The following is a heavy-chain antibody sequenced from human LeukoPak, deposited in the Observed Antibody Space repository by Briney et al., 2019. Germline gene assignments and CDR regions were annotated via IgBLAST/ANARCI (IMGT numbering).Heavy chain of an antibody. Sequence: SVKVSCKASGGTFSSYAISWVRQAPGQGLEWMGGIIPIFGTANYAQKFQGRVTITTDESTSTAYMELSSLRAEDTAVYYCANLLVGVPDYWGQGTLVTVSS. CDR2: IIPIFGTA. J-gene: IGHJ4*02. D-gene: IGHD1-26*01. V-gene: IGHV1-69*05. CDR3: ANLLVGVPDY. CDR1: GGTFSSYA.